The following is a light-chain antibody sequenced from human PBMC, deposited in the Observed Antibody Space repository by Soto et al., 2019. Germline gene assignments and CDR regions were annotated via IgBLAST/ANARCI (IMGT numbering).Light chain of an antibody. CDR1: QSINSW. J-gene: IGKJ2*01. CDR3: QQYNSRYT. Sequence: DIQMTQSPSTLSASVGDRVTITCRASQSINSWLAWYQQKPGKAPKLLIYDASSLESGVPSRFSGSGSGTEFTLTISSLQPDDFETYYCQQYNSRYTFGQGTKLEIK. CDR2: DAS. V-gene: IGKV1-5*01.